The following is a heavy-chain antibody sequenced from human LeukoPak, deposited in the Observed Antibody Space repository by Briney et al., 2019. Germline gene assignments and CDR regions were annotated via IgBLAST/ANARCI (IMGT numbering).Heavy chain of an antibody. Sequence: PGGSLRLSCAASGFTFSSYAMSWVRQAPGKGLEWVSAISGSGGSTYYADSVKGRFTISRDNSKNTLYLQMNSLRAEDTAVYYCLWGGVVRGVIGAFDIWGQGTMVTVSS. V-gene: IGHV3-23*01. CDR1: GFTFSSYA. CDR3: LWGGVVRGVIGAFDI. CDR2: ISGSGGST. J-gene: IGHJ3*02. D-gene: IGHD3-10*01.